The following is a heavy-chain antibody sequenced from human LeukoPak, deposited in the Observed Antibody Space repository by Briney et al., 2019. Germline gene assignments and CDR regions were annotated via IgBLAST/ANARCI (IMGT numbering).Heavy chain of an antibody. J-gene: IGHJ4*02. CDR1: GFTVSSNY. CDR3: ARVTPAGYFDY. D-gene: IGHD2-2*01. CDR2: IYSGDST. V-gene: IGHV3-53*01. Sequence: GGSLRLSCATSGFTVSSNYMSWVRQAPGKGLEWVSVIYSGDSTNYADSVKGRFTISRDNSKNTLYFQMNSLRVEDTAVYFCARVTPAGYFDYRGQGTLVTVSS.